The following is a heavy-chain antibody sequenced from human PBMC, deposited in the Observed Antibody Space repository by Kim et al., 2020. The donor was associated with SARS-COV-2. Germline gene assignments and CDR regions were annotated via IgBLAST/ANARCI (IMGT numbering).Heavy chain of an antibody. CDR2: ISYDGSNK. CDR1: GFTFSSYG. Sequence: GGSLRLSCVASGFTFSSYGMHWVRQAPGKGLEWVAVISYDGSNKYYADSVKGRFTISRDNSRNTPYLQMNSLRAEDTAVYYCAKGISNPAGFDPWAQGT. V-gene: IGHV3-30*18. J-gene: IGHJ5*02. D-gene: IGHD6-13*01. CDR3: AKGISNPAGFDP.